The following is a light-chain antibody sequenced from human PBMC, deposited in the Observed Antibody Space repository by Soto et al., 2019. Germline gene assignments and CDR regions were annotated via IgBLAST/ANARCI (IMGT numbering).Light chain of an antibody. CDR2: WAS. V-gene: IGKV4-1*01. Sequence: DIVMTQSPDSLAVSLGERATINCKSSQNILYSSNNKNNLAWYQQKLGQPPKLLIYWASTRESGVPDRFSGSGSGTDFTLTISSLQAEDVAVYYCQQYYSIPFTFGPGTKVDIK. J-gene: IGKJ3*01. CDR1: QNILYSSNNKNN. CDR3: QQYYSIPFT.